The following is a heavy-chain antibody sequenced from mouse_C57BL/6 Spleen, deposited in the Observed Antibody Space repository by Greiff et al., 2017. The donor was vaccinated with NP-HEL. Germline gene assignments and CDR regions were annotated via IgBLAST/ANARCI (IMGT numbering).Heavy chain of an antibody. V-gene: IGHV1-26*01. CDR3: ARGDSSGYV. CDR1: GYTFTDYY. CDR2: INPNNGGT. J-gene: IGHJ2*01. D-gene: IGHD3-2*02. Sequence: VQLQQSGPELVKPGASVKISCKASGYTFTDYYMNWVKQSHGKSLEWIGDINPNNGGTSYNQKFKGKATLTVDKSSSTAYMELRSLTSEDSAVYYCARGDSSGYVWGKGTTLTVSS.